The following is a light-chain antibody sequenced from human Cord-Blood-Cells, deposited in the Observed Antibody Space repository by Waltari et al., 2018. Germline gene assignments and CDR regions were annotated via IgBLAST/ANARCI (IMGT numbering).Light chain of an antibody. CDR1: SSDVGGYNY. Sequence: QSALTQPASVSGSPGQSITISCTGTSSDVGGYNYVSWYQQHPGKAPKLVIYEVSNRPSGVSNRCSGSKSGNTASLTISGLQAEDEADYYCSSYTCSSTYVFGTGTKVTVL. V-gene: IGLV2-14*01. CDR3: SSYTCSSTYV. CDR2: EVS. J-gene: IGLJ1*01.